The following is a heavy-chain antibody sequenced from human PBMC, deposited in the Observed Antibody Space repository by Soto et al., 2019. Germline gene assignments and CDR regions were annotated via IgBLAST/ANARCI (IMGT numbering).Heavy chain of an antibody. J-gene: IGHJ2*01. CDR1: GFTFSSYA. D-gene: IGHD4-4*01. CDR2: ISYDGSNK. CDR3: ARPLWRDDYNWEYFDL. Sequence: QVQLVESGGGVVQPGRSLRLSCAASGFTFSSYAMHWVRQAPGKGLEWVAVISYDGSNKFYADSVKGRFIMSRDNSKNPLYLQMNSLIAEDTAVYYCARPLWRDDYNWEYFDLWGRGTLVTVSS. V-gene: IGHV3-30-3*01.